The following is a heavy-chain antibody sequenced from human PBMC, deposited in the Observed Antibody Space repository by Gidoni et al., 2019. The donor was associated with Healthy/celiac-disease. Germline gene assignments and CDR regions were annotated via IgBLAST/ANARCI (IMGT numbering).Heavy chain of an antibody. CDR1: GYTFTSYG. D-gene: IGHD5-12*01. Sequence: QVQLVQSGAEVKKPGASVKVSCKASGYTFTSYGISWVRQAPGQGLEWMGWISAYNGNTNYAQKLQGRVTMTTDTSTSTAYMELRSLRSDDTAVYYCARDGADIVATIKSVSVYYYYGMDVWGQGTTVTVSS. J-gene: IGHJ6*02. CDR3: ARDGADIVATIKSVSVYYYYGMDV. CDR2: ISAYNGNT. V-gene: IGHV1-18*01.